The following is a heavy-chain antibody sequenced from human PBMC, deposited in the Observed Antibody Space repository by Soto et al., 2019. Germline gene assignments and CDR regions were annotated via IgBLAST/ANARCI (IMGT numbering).Heavy chain of an antibody. D-gene: IGHD7-27*01. CDR2: ITPVFGTA. CDR3: AREGGDTGAFEH. J-gene: IGHJ4*02. Sequence: ASVKVSCKASGGTFRTYTISWVRQAPRQGLEWMGGITPVFGTANYAQKFQGRVTITADESTSTAYMELSSLRSEDTALYYCAREGGDTGAFEHWGQGTLVTVSS. V-gene: IGHV1-69*13. CDR1: GGTFRTYT.